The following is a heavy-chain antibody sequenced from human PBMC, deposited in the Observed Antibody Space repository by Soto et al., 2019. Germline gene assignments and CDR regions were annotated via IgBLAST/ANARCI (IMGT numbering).Heavy chain of an antibody. J-gene: IGHJ4*02. V-gene: IGHV2-5*02. CDR3: AHRVLRTVFGLVTTTAIYFDF. D-gene: IGHD3-3*01. CDR2: IYWDDDK. Sequence: QITLNESGPTVVRPTETLTLTCRFSGFSLTTSGVGVGWIRQSPGKAPEWLALIYWDDDKRYSASLKSRLTITKDTSKYPVVLTVSDLDPTDTATYYCAHRVLRTVFGLVTTTAIYFDFWGQGTPVAVSS. CDR1: GFSLTTSGVG.